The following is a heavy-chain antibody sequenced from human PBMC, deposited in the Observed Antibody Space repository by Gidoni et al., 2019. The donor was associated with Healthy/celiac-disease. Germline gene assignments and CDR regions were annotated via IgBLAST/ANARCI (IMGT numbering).Heavy chain of an antibody. V-gene: IGHV1-69*01. CDR2: IIPIFGTA. CDR3: ASSTEGPVGSTVVVPAAPNWFDP. D-gene: IGHD2-2*01. J-gene: IGHJ5*02. Sequence: VRQAPGQGLEWMGGIIPIFGTANYAQKFQGRVTITADESTSTAYMELSSLRSEDTAVYYCASSTEGPVGSTVVVPAAPNWFDPWGQGTLVTVSS.